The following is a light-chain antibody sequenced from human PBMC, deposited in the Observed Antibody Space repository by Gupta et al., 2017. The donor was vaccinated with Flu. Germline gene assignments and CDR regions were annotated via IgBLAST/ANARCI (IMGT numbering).Light chain of an antibody. J-gene: IGKJ3*01. CDR1: QSISNN. Sequence: EIVLTQSPATLSVSPGMRATLSCRDRQSISNNLAWYQQKPGQAPRLLIYDAISRAAGIPAWFGGSGSGTEFTLIIRSLHSEDLAFYYCEHYNNWPLFGPGTKVDIK. CDR2: DAI. V-gene: IGKV3-15*01. CDR3: EHYNNWPL.